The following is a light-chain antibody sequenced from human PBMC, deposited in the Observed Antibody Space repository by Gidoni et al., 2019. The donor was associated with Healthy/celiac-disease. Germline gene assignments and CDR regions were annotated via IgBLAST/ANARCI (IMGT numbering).Light chain of an antibody. CDR3: QQRST. Sequence: EIVLTQSPATLSLSPGERATLSCRASQSVSSYLAWYQQTPGQAPRLLIYDASNRATGIPARFSGSVSGTDFTLTISSLEPEDFAVYYCQQRSTFGGGTKVEIK. CDR1: QSVSSY. CDR2: DAS. V-gene: IGKV3-11*01. J-gene: IGKJ4*01.